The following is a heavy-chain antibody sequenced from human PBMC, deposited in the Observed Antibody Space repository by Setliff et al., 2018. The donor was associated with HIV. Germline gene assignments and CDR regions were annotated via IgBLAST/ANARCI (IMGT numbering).Heavy chain of an antibody. D-gene: IGHD2-21*02. V-gene: IGHV4-34*01. Sequence: SETLSLTCLVSGVSISGHYWAWIRQPPGKGLEWIGEIDHSGSTKYHASLKSRVTMSADTSKNQFSLKLTSVTAADTAVYYCARLSGDYYYFDYWGQGTLVTVSS. CDR1: GVSISGHY. CDR2: IDHSGST. CDR3: ARLSGDYYYFDY. J-gene: IGHJ4*02.